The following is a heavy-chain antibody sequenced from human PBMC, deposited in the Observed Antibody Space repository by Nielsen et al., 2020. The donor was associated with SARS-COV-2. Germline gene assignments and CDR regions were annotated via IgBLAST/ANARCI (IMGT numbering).Heavy chain of an antibody. D-gene: IGHD3-9*01. J-gene: IGHJ4*02. CDR1: GYTFTSYG. CDR2: ISAYNGNT. Sequence: ASVKVSCKASGYTFTSYGISWVRQAPGQGLEWMGWISAYNGNTNYAQKLQGRVTMTTDTSTSTAYMELRSLRSDDTAVYYCARVLGYDILTGYSENDYWGQGTLVTVSS. V-gene: IGHV1-18*01. CDR3: ARVLGYDILTGYSENDY.